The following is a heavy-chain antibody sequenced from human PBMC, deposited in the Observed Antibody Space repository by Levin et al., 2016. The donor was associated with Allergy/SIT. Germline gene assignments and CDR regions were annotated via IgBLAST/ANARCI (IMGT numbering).Heavy chain of an antibody. J-gene: IGHJ6*03. D-gene: IGHD2-2*01. CDR2: LSPIGVT. CDR3: AREGGDIVVVPAARSTGVDYYYYYMDV. Sequence: ASVKVSCKASGYTLTSYYMHWVRQAPGQGLEWMGVLSPIGVTTYAQKFQGRVTMTRDTSTTTAYMELRSLRSDDTAVYYCAREGGDIVVVPAARSTGVDYYYYYMDVWGKGTTVTVSS. CDR1: GYTLTSYY. V-gene: IGHV1-46*01.